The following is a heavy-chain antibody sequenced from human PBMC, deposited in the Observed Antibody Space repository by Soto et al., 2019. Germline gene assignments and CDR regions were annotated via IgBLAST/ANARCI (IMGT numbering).Heavy chain of an antibody. Sequence: QMQLQESGPGLVRASETLSLTCTVSGGSISGYYWTWIRQPAGKGLEWIGRIYSSGTTKYNPSLKSRVTMSLDTSKNQFSLSLSSVTATDTAVYYCARGQRFSDWFDPWGPGTLVTVSS. V-gene: IGHV4-4*07. CDR3: ARGQRFSDWFDP. CDR2: IYSSGTT. D-gene: IGHD3-3*01. J-gene: IGHJ5*02. CDR1: GGSISGYY.